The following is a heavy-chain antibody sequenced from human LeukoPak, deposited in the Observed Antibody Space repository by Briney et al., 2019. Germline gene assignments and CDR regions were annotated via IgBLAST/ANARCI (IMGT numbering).Heavy chain of an antibody. CDR2: ISGSGGST. V-gene: IGHV3-23*01. CDR1: GFTFSSYA. D-gene: IGHD3-3*01. Sequence: GGSLRLSCAASGFTFSSYAMSWVRQAPEKGLEWVSVISGSGGSTYYADSVKGRFTVSRDNSKNTLYLQMNSLRAEDTAVYYCAKRRYDFWSGYKDLAYWGQGTLVTVSS. J-gene: IGHJ4*02. CDR3: AKRRYDFWSGYKDLAY.